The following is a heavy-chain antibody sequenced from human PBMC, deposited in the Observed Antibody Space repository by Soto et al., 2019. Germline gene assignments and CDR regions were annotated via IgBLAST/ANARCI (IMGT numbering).Heavy chain of an antibody. Sequence: QVQLVESGGGLVKPGGSLRLSCAASGFTFSDYYMRWIRQAPGKGLEWVSYISSSSSYTNYADSVKGRFTISRDNAKNSLYLQMNSLRAEDTAVSYCARAQRYSYGYHYGMDVWGQGTTVTVSS. V-gene: IGHV3-11*06. D-gene: IGHD5-18*01. CDR2: ISSSSSYT. J-gene: IGHJ6*02. CDR1: GFTFSDYY. CDR3: ARAQRYSYGYHYGMDV.